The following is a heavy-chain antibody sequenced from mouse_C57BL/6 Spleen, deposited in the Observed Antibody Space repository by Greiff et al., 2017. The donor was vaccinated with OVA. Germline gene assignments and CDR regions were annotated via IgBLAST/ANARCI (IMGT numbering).Heavy chain of an antibody. J-gene: IGHJ4*01. V-gene: IGHV1-55*01. CDR2: IYPGSGST. CDR3: ASTAITTVERYYAMDY. CDR1: GYTFTSYW. D-gene: IGHD1-1*01. Sequence: QVQLQQPGAELVKPGASVKMSCKASGYTFTSYWITWVKQRPGQGLEWIGDIYPGSGSTNYNEKFKSTATLTVDTSSSTAYMQLSSLTSEDSAVYYGASTAITTVERYYAMDYWGQGTSVTVSS.